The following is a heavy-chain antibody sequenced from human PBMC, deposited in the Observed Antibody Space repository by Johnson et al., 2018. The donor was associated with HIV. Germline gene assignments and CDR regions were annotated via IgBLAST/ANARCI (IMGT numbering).Heavy chain of an antibody. CDR2: ISYDGSNK. D-gene: IGHD1-14*01. CDR3: AKGMNLDAFDI. V-gene: IGHV3-30*18. CDR1: GFTFSTSG. J-gene: IGHJ3*02. Sequence: QVQLVESGGGVVQPGRSLRLSCAASGFTFSTSGMHWVRQAPGKGMEWVAVISYDGSNKYYADSVKGRFTISRDNSKNTLYLQMNSLRAEDTAVYYCAKGMNLDAFDIWGQGTMVTVSS.